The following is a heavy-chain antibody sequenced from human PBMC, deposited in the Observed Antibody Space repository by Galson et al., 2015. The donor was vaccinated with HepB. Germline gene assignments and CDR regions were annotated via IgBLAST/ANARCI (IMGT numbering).Heavy chain of an antibody. CDR3: ARARAPGGNFDS. CDR2: INSDGSYT. J-gene: IGHJ4*02. D-gene: IGHD1-1*01. CDR1: GFTFSSYW. V-gene: IGHV3-74*01. Sequence: SLRLSCAASGFTFSSYWMHWVRQAPGKGLVWVSRINSDGSYTTYADSVKGRFTISRDNAKNTLYLQMNSLRAEDAAVYYCARARAPGGNFDSWGQGTLVTVSS.